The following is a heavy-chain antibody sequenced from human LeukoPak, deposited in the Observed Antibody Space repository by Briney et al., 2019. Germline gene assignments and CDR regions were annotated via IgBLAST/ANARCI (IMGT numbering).Heavy chain of an antibody. Sequence: SETLSLTCTVYGGSLSGYYWSWVRQPPGKGLEWIGEIRHSGTTSYNPSLKSRVTISIDTSKRQLSLTVSSVTAADTAIYYCARGGIAAPGYYYYYHMDVWGKGTTITVSS. CDR3: ARGGIAAPGYYYYYHMDV. D-gene: IGHD6-13*01. CDR2: IRHSGTT. V-gene: IGHV4-34*01. CDR1: GGSLSGYY. J-gene: IGHJ6*03.